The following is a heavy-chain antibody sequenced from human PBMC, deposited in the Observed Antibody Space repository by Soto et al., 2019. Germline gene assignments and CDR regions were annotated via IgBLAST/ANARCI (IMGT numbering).Heavy chain of an antibody. J-gene: IGHJ5*02. CDR1: GGSVSSGDYY. Sequence: SETLSLTCTVSGGSVSSGDYYWSWIRQPPGKGLEWIGYIYYSGRTNYNPSLKSRVTISLDTSKNQFSLELTSVTAADTAMYYCARDHVVSAVTFDPWGQGTLVTVSS. CDR3: ARDHVVSAVTFDP. CDR2: IYYSGRT. V-gene: IGHV4-61*08. D-gene: IGHD2-2*01.